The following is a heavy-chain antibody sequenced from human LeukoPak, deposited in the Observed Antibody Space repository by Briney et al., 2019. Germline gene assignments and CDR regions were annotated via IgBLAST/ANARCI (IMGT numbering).Heavy chain of an antibody. CDR2: INTNNVNR. CDR1: GYTFTSYS. V-gene: IGHV1-18*01. Sequence: ASVKVSCKASGYTFTSYSINWVRQAPGQGLEWMGWINTNNVNRNYAQKLQGRVTMTTDTSTNTAYMELMSLTSDDTAVYYCARAGQLDYWGQGTLVTVSS. CDR3: ARAGQLDY. D-gene: IGHD1-1*01. J-gene: IGHJ4*02.